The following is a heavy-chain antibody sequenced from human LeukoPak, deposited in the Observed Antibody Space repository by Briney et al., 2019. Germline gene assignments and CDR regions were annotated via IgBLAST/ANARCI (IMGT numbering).Heavy chain of an antibody. CDR2: ISTSDRTT. J-gene: IGHJ4*02. D-gene: IGHD1-26*01. V-gene: IGHV3-11*01. Sequence: KPGGSLRLSCAASGFILSDYYMSWIRQAPGKGLEWVAYISTSDRTTYYADSVKGRITISRDNAKNSLYLQMSSLRAEDTAVYYCARDLKVGKWELLSHSNDYWGQGTLVTVSS. CDR3: ARDLKVGKWELLSHSNDY. CDR1: GFILSDYY.